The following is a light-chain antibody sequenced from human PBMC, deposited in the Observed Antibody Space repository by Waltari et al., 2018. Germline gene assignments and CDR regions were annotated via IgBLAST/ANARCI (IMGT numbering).Light chain of an antibody. CDR3: ASFVGTNNFRV. CDR2: EVT. V-gene: IGLV2-8*01. J-gene: IGLJ2*01. CDR1: SRDIGSYNF. Sequence: QSALTQPPSASGSPGQSVTISCTGTSRDIGSYNFVSWYQHHPGKAPKLIIYEVTQRPSGVPDRFSGSKSGNTASLTVSGLQAEDEADYYCASFVGTNNFRVFGGGTRVTVL.